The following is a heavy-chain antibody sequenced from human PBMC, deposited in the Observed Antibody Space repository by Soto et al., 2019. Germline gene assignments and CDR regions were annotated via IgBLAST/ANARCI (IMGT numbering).Heavy chain of an antibody. CDR2: ISAYNGNT. J-gene: IGHJ6*03. V-gene: IGHV1-18*01. CDR3: AKDGISSSRWSRYYYYMDV. D-gene: IGHD6-13*01. CDR1: GYTFTSYA. Sequence: QVQLVQSGAEVKKPGASVKVSCKASGYTFTSYAISWVRQAPGQGLEWMGWISAYNGNTNYPQKLQGRVTMTTDTSTSTAYMELRSLRSDDTAVYCCAKDGISSSRWSRYYYYMDVWGKGTTVTVSS.